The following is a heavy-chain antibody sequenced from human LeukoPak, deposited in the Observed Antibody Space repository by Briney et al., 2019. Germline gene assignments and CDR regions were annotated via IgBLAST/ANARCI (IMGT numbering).Heavy chain of an antibody. Sequence: GGSLRLSCAAAGLTFSSYDMYWVLHAPGQGLEWVSYISSSGTTISYADSVKGRFIISRDNAKKSLYLEMKRLSAEDTALYYCVPPAAGLHRTISTEYFQQWGQGTLVTVSS. J-gene: IGHJ1*01. CDR2: ISSSGTTI. CDR1: GLTFSSYD. CDR3: VPPAAGLHRTISTEYFQQ. V-gene: IGHV3-48*03. D-gene: IGHD6-13*01.